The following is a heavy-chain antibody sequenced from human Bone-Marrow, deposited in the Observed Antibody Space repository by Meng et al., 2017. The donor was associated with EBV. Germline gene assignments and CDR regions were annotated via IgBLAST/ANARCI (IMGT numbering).Heavy chain of an antibody. Sequence: VQLLGSGGGLIPPGGPLALSCAASGFTFSTYAMSWVRQAPGKGLEWVSGISGNGSMTNYADSVKGRFTISRDKSKNTLYLQMNSLRAEDTAVYYCAKRSRLSSTFDYWGQGTLVTVSS. J-gene: IGHJ4*02. CDR2: ISGNGSMT. CDR1: GFTFSTYA. CDR3: AKRSRLSSTFDY. V-gene: IGHV3-23*01. D-gene: IGHD2/OR15-2a*01.